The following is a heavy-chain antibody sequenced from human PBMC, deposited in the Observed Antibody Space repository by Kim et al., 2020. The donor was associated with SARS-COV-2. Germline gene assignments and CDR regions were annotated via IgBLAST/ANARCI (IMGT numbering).Heavy chain of an antibody. Sequence: GGTYPSPSRTSQVTISVDRSKTQFSLKLSSVTAADTAVYYCARGVGYFDYWGQGTLVTVSS. CDR3: ARGVGYFDY. CDR2: GGT. J-gene: IGHJ4*02. V-gene: IGHV4-30-2*01.